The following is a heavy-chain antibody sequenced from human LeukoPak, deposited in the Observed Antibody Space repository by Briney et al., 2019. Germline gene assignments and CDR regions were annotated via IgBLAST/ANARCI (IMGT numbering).Heavy chain of an antibody. CDR3: ARAVGGWYCSDTACPCYFDL. D-gene: IGHD2-15*01. CDR2: IYRGGIS. V-gene: IGHV4-38-2*02. CDR1: GYSIASPNY. J-gene: IGHJ4*02. Sequence: SETLSLTCTVSGYSIASPNYWGWIRQSPGKRLEWIGNIYRGGISYYNPSLKGRVTISIDTSRDQFSLNLDSVSAEDTAIYYCARAVGGWYCSDTACPCYFDLWGQGAPVTVSS.